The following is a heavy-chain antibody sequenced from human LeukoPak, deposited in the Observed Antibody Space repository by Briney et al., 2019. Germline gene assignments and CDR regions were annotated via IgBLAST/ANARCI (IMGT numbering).Heavy chain of an antibody. CDR1: GFTFSSYW. CDR3: ARLGEQWLVLDY. Sequence: GGSLRLSCAASGFTFSSYWMSWVRQAPGKGLEWVANIKQDGSEKHYVDSVKGRFTISRDNAKNSLYLQMNSLGAEDTAVYYCARLGEQWLVLDYWGQGTLVTVSS. V-gene: IGHV3-7*03. D-gene: IGHD6-19*01. CDR2: IKQDGSEK. J-gene: IGHJ4*02.